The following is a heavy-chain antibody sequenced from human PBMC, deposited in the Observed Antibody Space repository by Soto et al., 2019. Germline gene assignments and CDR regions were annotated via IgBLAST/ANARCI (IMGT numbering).Heavy chain of an antibody. CDR1: GFTFSSYD. V-gene: IGHV3-48*02. CDR3: ARDPGYSGYAVYFDY. D-gene: IGHD5-12*01. Sequence: PGGSLRLSCAASGFTFSSYDMNWVRQVPGKGLEWVSYISSRSSTIYYADSVKGRFTISRDNAKNSLYLQMNSLRDEDTAIYYCARDPGYSGYAVYFDYWGQGTLVTVSS. CDR2: ISSRSSTI. J-gene: IGHJ4*02.